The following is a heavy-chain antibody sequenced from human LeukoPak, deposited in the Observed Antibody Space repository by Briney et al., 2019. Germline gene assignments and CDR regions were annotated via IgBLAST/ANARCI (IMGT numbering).Heavy chain of an antibody. Sequence: SETLSLTCTVSGGSISSGSYYWGWIRQPPGKGLEWIGSIYYSGSTYYNPSHKSRVTISVDRSKNQFSLKLSSVTVADTAVYYCARGPYYYMDVWGKGTTVTVSS. CDR3: ARGPYYYMDV. CDR2: IYYSGST. J-gene: IGHJ6*03. V-gene: IGHV4-39*07. CDR1: GGSISSGSYY.